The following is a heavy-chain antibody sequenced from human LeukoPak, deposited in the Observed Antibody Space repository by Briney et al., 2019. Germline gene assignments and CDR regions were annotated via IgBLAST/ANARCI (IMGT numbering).Heavy chain of an antibody. CDR2: IYYSGST. Sequence: SETLSLTCTVSGCSVSSGSYYWSWIRQPPGKGLEWIGYIYYSGSTNYNPSLKSRVTISVDTSKNQFSLKLSSVTAADTAVYYCARDGIGIAVAGTNWGQGTLVTVAS. CDR3: ARDGIGIAVAGTN. V-gene: IGHV4-61*01. D-gene: IGHD6-19*01. CDR1: GCSVSSGSYY. J-gene: IGHJ4*02.